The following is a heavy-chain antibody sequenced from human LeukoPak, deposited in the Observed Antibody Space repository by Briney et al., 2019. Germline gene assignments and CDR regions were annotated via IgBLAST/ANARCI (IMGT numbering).Heavy chain of an antibody. D-gene: IGHD6-19*01. CDR2: INPNSGGT. J-gene: IGHJ6*02. V-gene: IGHV1-2*02. CDR1: GYTFTDYL. CDR3: ARDANIAVTGTRIGADYYYGMDV. Sequence: ASVKVSCKSSGYTFTDYLIHWVRQAPGQGLQWMGWINPNSGGTKNAHDLQGRVTMTRDTSISTAYMEPNRLRSDDTAVYYCARDANIAVTGTRIGADYYYGMDVWGQGTTVTVSS.